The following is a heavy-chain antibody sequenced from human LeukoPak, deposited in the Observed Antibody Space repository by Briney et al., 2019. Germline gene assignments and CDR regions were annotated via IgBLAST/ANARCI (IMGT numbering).Heavy chain of an antibody. CDR1: GFTFRFYW. V-gene: IGHV3-7*01. Sequence: PGGSLRLSCAASGFTFRFYWMSWVRQAPGKGLEWVANIKQDGSEKYYVDSVKGRFTISRDNAKNSLYLQMNSLRAEDTAVYYCARDLYYYGSGDYWGQGTLVTVSS. D-gene: IGHD3-10*01. CDR2: IKQDGSEK. J-gene: IGHJ4*02. CDR3: ARDLYYYGSGDY.